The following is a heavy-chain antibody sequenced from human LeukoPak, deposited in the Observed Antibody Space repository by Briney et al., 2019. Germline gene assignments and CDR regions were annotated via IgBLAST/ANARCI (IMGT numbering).Heavy chain of an antibody. J-gene: IGHJ4*02. CDR1: GFTFIGYY. CDR2: INPNSGDT. Sequence: ASVKVSCKASGFTFIGYYIHWVRQAPGQGLEWMGWINPNSGDTNYAQKFQGRVTMTRDTSISTAYLDLSRLRSDDTAVFYCARGKAWNYYDSAFHWGQGTLVTVSS. CDR3: ARGKAWNYYDSAFH. D-gene: IGHD3-22*01. V-gene: IGHV1-2*02.